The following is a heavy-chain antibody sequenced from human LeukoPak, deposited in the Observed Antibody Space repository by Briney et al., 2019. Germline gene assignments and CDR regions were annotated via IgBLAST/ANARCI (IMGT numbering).Heavy chain of an antibody. Sequence: PGGSLRLSCAASVFPFSSYAMTCVRQPPGKGLEGVSAISGSGDRKNYADSVKGRFTISRDNSMNTLYLQTNILRAEETAVYYCARDIISFIEGVIQHWGQGTLVTVSS. CDR2: ISGSGDRK. V-gene: IGHV3-23*01. CDR3: ARDIISFIEGVIQH. J-gene: IGHJ4*02. D-gene: IGHD3-16*02. CDR1: VFPFSSYA.